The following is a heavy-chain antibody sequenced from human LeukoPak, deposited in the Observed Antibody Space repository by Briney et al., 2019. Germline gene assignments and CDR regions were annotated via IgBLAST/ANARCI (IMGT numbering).Heavy chain of an antibody. V-gene: IGHV4-59*08. CDR1: GGSISSYY. CDR3: ARHGDRMRFLEWLFSPHIYFDY. D-gene: IGHD3-3*01. J-gene: IGHJ4*02. Sequence: PSETLSLTCTVSGGSISSYYWSWIRQPPGKGLEWIGYIYYSGSTNYNPSLKSRVTISVDTSKNQFSLKLSSVTAADTAVYYCARHGDRMRFLEWLFSPHIYFDYWGQGTLVTVSS. CDR2: IYYSGST.